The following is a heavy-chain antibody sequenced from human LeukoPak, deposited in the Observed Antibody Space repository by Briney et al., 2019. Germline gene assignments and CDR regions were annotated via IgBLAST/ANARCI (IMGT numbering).Heavy chain of an antibody. CDR3: ARSGRGTYYYFDL. CDR2: ISGYNGNT. CDR1: SYSFNRYG. Sequence: ASVKVSRKASSYSFNRYGISWVRQAPGQGLEWMGWISGYNGNTNYAQKFVGRVSMTADTSTSTAYMELRSLTSDDTAVYYCARSGRGTYYYFDLWGQGTLVTVSS. D-gene: IGHD5-12*01. V-gene: IGHV1-18*01. J-gene: IGHJ4*02.